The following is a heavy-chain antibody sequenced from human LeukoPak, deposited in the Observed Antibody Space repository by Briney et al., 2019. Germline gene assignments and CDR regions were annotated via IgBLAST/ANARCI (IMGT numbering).Heavy chain of an antibody. Sequence: PGGSLRLSCAASGFTFTYFWMTWVRQAPGKGLEWVANIKNDGSQKYYADSVEGRFTISRDNAKHLLYLQMHGLRADDTAVYYCVWGHYGDYMGQGTLVTVSS. CDR1: GFTFTYFW. CDR2: IKNDGSQK. J-gene: IGHJ4*02. V-gene: IGHV3-7*04. CDR3: VWGHYGDY.